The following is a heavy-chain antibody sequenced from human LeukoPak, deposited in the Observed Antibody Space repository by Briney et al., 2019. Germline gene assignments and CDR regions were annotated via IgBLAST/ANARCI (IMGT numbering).Heavy chain of an antibody. J-gene: IGHJ3*02. V-gene: IGHV1-18*01. CDR2: ISAYNGNT. D-gene: IGHD6-13*01. CDR1: GYTFTSYG. Sequence: ASVKVSCKASGYTFTSYGISWVRQAPGQGLEWMGWISAYNGNTNYAQKLQGRVTMTTDTSTSTAYMELRSLRSDATAVYYCARDTVAAAGTGPNAFDIWGQGTMVTVSS. CDR3: ARDTVAAAGTGPNAFDI.